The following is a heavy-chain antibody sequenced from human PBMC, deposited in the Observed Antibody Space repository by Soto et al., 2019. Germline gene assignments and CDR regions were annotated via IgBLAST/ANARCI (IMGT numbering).Heavy chain of an antibody. CDR1: GFAFSSYA. J-gene: IGHJ3*02. V-gene: IGHV3-23*01. CDR3: ATMVARAFDI. Sequence: EVQLLESGGGLVQPGTSLRLSCAASGFAFSSYAMGWVRQAPGKGLEWVSTINHSGGKTYYADSVRGRFTISRDNSKNTLYLQMNNLRVEDSAVYYCATMVARAFDIWGHGTMVTVSS. CDR2: INHSGGKT. D-gene: IGHD2-8*01.